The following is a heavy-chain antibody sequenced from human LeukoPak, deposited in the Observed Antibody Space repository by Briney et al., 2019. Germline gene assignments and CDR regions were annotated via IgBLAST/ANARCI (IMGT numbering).Heavy chain of an antibody. J-gene: IGHJ4*02. CDR3: AKLLYYYDSSQPY. CDR1: GFTFSNYA. D-gene: IGHD3-22*01. CDR2: ISYDGSNK. V-gene: IGHV3-30*18. Sequence: GGSLRLSCAASGFTFSNYAMSWVRQAPGKGLEWVAVISYDGSNKYYADSVKGRFTISRDNSKNTLYLQMNSLRAEDTAVYYCAKLLYYYDSSQPYWGQGTLVTVSS.